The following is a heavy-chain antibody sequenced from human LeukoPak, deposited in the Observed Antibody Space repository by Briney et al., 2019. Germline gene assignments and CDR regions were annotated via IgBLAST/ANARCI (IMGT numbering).Heavy chain of an antibody. CDR2: ISAHNGNT. V-gene: IGHV1-18*01. CDR3: ARNLNYDFWSGYYKYYWFDP. CDR1: GYTFTRYG. J-gene: IGHJ5*02. D-gene: IGHD3-3*01. Sequence: AASVKVSCKASGYTFTRYGISCVRQVPGQGLEWMGWISAHNGNTNYAQKVQGRVTMTTDTSTSTAYMELRSLRSDDPAVYYCARNLNYDFWSGYYKYYWFDPWGQGTLVTVSS.